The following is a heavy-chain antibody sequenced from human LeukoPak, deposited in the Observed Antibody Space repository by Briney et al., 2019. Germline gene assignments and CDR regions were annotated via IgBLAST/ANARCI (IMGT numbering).Heavy chain of an antibody. V-gene: IGHV3-7*01. CDR3: VRDQGAAGDS. Sequence: GGSLRLSCAASGFTFRRYWMSWVRQAPGKGQEWVANIDQDGSEKFYVDSVKGRFTISRDNSKNSLYLQMNSLRAEDTALYYCVRDQGAAGDSWGQGTLVTVSS. J-gene: IGHJ4*02. CDR1: GFTFRRYW. D-gene: IGHD6-13*01. CDR2: IDQDGSEK.